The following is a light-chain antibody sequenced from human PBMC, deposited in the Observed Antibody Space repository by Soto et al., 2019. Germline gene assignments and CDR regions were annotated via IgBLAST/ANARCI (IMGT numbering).Light chain of an antibody. J-gene: IGLJ3*02. Sequence: NFMLTQPHSVSESPGTTVTISCTRSSGSIASNYVQWYQQRPGSSPATVIYEDNQRPSGGPDRFSGSIDSSSNSAPLTISVLKTEDEADYSCQSYDSSNQVFGGGTKVTVL. V-gene: IGLV6-57*01. CDR2: EDN. CDR1: SGSIASNY. CDR3: QSYDSSNQV.